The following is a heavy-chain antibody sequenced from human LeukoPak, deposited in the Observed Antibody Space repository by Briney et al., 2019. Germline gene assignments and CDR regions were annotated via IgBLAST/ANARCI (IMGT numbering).Heavy chain of an antibody. Sequence: PGGSLGLSCAASGFIFSSHAMSWVRQAPGKGLEWVSTITARSGADYTDSVKGRFVISRDNSKNTLFLQMSSLRAEDTAVYYCATTRPYGTTWAGAFEDWGQGIPVTVSS. CDR3: ATTRPYGTTWAGAFED. V-gene: IGHV3-23*01. CDR1: GFIFSSHA. CDR2: ITARSGA. J-gene: IGHJ4*02. D-gene: IGHD6-19*01.